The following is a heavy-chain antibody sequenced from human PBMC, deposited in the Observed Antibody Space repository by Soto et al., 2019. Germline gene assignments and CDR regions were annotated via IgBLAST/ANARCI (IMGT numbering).Heavy chain of an antibody. Sequence: EASVKVSCKVSGYTLTELSMHWVRQAPGKGLEWMGGFDPEDGETIYAQKFQGRVTMTEDTSTDTAYMELSSLRSEDTAVYYCARGDATKIVVTTYYAMDVWGQGTTVTVSS. CDR3: ARGDATKIVVTTYYAMDV. J-gene: IGHJ6*02. D-gene: IGHD4-17*01. CDR2: FDPEDGET. CDR1: GYTLTELS. V-gene: IGHV1-24*01.